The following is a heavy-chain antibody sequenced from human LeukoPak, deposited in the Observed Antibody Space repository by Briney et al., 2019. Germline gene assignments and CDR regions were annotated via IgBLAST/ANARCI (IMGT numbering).Heavy chain of an antibody. CDR2: MNPNSDNT. D-gene: IGHD1-26*01. J-gene: IGHJ4*02. Sequence: ASVKVSCKASGYTFTSYAMNWVRQATGQGLEWMGWMNPNSDNTGYAQKFQGRVTITRNTSISTAYMELSSLRSEDTAVYYCARGEYSGSPGLDYWGQGTLVTVSS. CDR1: GYTFTSYA. V-gene: IGHV1-8*03. CDR3: ARGEYSGSPGLDY.